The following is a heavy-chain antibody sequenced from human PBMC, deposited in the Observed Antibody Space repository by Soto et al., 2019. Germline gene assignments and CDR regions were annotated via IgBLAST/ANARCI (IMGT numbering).Heavy chain of an antibody. CDR1: GCSIRGGGYY. Sequence: SETLSLTCTFSGCSIRGGGYYLSWIRQHPGKGLEWIGYIYYSGSTYYNPSLKSRVTISVDTSKNHFSLYLRSVTAADTAVYYCARTNEYCTSGSCYYSMDVWGRGTTVTVSS. V-gene: IGHV4-31*03. J-gene: IGHJ6*03. CDR2: IYYSGST. CDR3: ARTNEYCTSGSCYYSMDV. D-gene: IGHD2-15*01.